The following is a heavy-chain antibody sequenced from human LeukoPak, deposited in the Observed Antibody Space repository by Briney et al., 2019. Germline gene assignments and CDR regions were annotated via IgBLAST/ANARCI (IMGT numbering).Heavy chain of an antibody. CDR1: GFTFGDYA. CDR2: IRSKAYGGTT. V-gene: IGHV3-49*04. D-gene: IGHD6-13*01. J-gene: IGHJ6*02. CDR3: TRDQAIAAADSFYYYYGMDV. Sequence: GGPLRLSCTASGFTFGDYAMSWVRHAPGKGLEWVGFIRSKAYGGTTEYAASVKGRFTISRDDSKSIAYLRMNSLKTEDTAVYYCTRDQAIAAADSFYYYYGMDVWGQGTTVTVSS.